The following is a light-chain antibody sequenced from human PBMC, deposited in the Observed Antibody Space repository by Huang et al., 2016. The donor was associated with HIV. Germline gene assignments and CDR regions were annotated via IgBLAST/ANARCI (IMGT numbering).Light chain of an antibody. CDR2: DAS. CDR1: QSDSSY. V-gene: IGKV3-11*01. J-gene: IGKJ4*01. CDR3: QQRSNWPPLT. Sequence: LSCRASQSDSSYLAWYQQKPGQAPRLLIYDASSRATGTTPRFSGSGSGTYFTLTISSLEPEDFAVYYCQQRSNWPPLTFGGGTKVEIK.